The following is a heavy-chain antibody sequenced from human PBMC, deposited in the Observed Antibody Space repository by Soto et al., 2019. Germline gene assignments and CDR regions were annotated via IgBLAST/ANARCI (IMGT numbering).Heavy chain of an antibody. J-gene: IGHJ4*02. CDR1: GFTFSSYA. V-gene: IGHV3-30-3*01. CDR3: ARDDGHFDY. Sequence: QVQLVESGGGVVQPGRSLRLSCAASGFTFSSYAMHWVRQAPGKGLEWVAVISYDGSNKYYADSVKGRFTISRDNSKNTLYLQMNSLRAEDTAAYYCARDDGHFDYWGQGTLVTVSS. CDR2: ISYDGSNK.